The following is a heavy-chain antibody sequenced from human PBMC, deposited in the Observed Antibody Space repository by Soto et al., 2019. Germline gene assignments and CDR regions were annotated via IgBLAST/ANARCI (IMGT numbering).Heavy chain of an antibody. CDR1: GYTFIDYG. V-gene: IGHV1-18*01. J-gene: IGHJ4*02. CDR3: VRGGSNNRNPGWDN. Sequence: QVRLVQSGPEVKKPGASLKVSCKASGYTFIDYGVSWVRQAPGQGLEWMGWISGHNGNTNYPERFQGRVTMTTDTSTTPAYMELRSLRSDDSAVYYSVRGGSNNRNPGWDNWGQGTLVSVSS. CDR2: ISGHNGNT. D-gene: IGHD3-16*01.